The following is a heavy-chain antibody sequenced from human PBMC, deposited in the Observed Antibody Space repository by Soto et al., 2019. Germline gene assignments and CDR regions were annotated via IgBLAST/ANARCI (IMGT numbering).Heavy chain of an antibody. Sequence: SQTLSLTCAISGDSVSSNSVTWNWIRQSPSGGLEWLGKTYYTSTWNNVYAGSVKSRITINPDTSKNQVSLQVNSVTPEDTAVNYCYTQWSNSGWLGYAICRQRSMVTISS. CDR3: YTQWSNSGWLGYAI. CDR1: GDSVSSNSVT. CDR2: TYYTSTWNN. D-gene: IGHD6-25*01. V-gene: IGHV6-1*01. J-gene: IGHJ3*02.